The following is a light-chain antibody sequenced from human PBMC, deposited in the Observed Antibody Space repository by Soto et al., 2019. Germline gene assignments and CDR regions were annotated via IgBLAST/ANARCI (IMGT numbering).Light chain of an antibody. V-gene: IGLV2-14*03. J-gene: IGLJ2*01. CDR3: SSYRCSTNLVV. CDR1: SSDIGVYNH. Sequence: QSALTQPASVSGSPGQSITISCTGTSSDIGVYNHVSWYQQHPGKAPKLIIFDVTNRTSGVSNRFSGCKSDNTASLTTSELQAEDEDDYYCSSYRCSTNLVVFGGGTKLTVL. CDR2: DVT.